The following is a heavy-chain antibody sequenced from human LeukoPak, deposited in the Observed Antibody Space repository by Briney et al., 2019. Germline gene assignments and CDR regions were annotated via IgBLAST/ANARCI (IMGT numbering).Heavy chain of an antibody. CDR2: IRYDGSNK. CDR1: GFTFSSYG. J-gene: IGHJ5*02. Sequence: PGGSLRLSCAASGFTFSSYGMHWVRQAPGKGLEWVAFIRYDGSNKYYADSVKGRFTISRDNSKNTLYLQMNSLRAEDTAVYYCAKKTTVVTSWFDPWGQGTLVTVSS. V-gene: IGHV3-30*02. D-gene: IGHD4-23*01. CDR3: AKKTTVVTSWFDP.